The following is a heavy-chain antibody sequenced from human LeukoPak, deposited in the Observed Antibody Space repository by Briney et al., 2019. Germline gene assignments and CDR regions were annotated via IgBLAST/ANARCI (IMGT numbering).Heavy chain of an antibody. Sequence: PGGSLRLSCAASGFTFNTYAMHWVRQSPGKGLEWVAVVSYDGSNKYYADSVQGRFTISRDNSKNTLYLQMNSLRAEDTAVYYCAKDGYARRWLQLGHGGYFDYWGQGTLVTVSS. CDR1: GFTFNTYA. CDR3: AKDGYARRWLQLGHGGYFDY. V-gene: IGHV3-30-3*01. D-gene: IGHD5-24*01. CDR2: VSYDGSNK. J-gene: IGHJ4*02.